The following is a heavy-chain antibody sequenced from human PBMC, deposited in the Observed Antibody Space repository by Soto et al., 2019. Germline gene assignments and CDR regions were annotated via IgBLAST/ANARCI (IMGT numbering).Heavy chain of an antibody. CDR1: GGSISSYY. Sequence: SETLSLTCTVSGGSISSYYWSWIRQPPGKGLEWIGYIYYSGSTNYNPSLKSRVTISVDTSKNQFSLKLSSVTAADTAVYYCARELELKTNWFDPWGQGTLVTVSS. V-gene: IGHV4-59*01. J-gene: IGHJ5*02. CDR3: ARELELKTNWFDP. D-gene: IGHD1-7*01. CDR2: IYYSGST.